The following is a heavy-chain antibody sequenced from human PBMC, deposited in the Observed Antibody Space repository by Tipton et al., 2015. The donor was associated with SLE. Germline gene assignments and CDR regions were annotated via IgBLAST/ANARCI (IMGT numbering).Heavy chain of an antibody. CDR2: TYYSGRI. CDR3: ARSREGYNYYYGMDV. V-gene: IGHV4-31*03. J-gene: IGHJ6*02. D-gene: IGHD5-24*01. Sequence: TLSLTCSVSGGSISGGGYYWSWIRQHPGKGLEWIGYTYYSGRIYYNPSLKSRVTISADTSKSQFSLKLRSVTAADTAVYYCARSREGYNYYYGMDVWGQGTTVTVSS. CDR1: GGSISGGGYY.